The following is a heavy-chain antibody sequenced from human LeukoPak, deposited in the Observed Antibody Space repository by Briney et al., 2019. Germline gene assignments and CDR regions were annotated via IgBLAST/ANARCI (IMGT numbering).Heavy chain of an antibody. CDR3: ARDPRPEPRPYGFDY. J-gene: IGHJ4*02. CDR1: GFTFSSYS. CDR2: ISSSSSSI. D-gene: IGHD6-6*01. Sequence: PGGSLRLSCAASGFTFSSYSMNWVRQAPGKGLEWVSYISSSSSSIYYADSVKGRFTISRDNAKKSLYLQVNSLRAEDTAVYYCARDPRPEPRPYGFDYWGQGTLVTVSS. V-gene: IGHV3-48*01.